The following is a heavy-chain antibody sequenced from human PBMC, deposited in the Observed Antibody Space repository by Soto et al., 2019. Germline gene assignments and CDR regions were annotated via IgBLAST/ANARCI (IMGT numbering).Heavy chain of an antibody. D-gene: IGHD1-7*01. Sequence: QVQLVQSGAEVKKPGASVKVSCKASGYTFTGYYMHWVRQAPGQGLEWMGWINPNSGGTNYAQKFQGWVTMTRDTSISTAYMELSRLRSDDTAVYYCARGITGTTSYYYMDVWGKGTTVTVSS. CDR2: INPNSGGT. CDR3: ARGITGTTSYYYMDV. CDR1: GYTFTGYY. J-gene: IGHJ6*03. V-gene: IGHV1-2*04.